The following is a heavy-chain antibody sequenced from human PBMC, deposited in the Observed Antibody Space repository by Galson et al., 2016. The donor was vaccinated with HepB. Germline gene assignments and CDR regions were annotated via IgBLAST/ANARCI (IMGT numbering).Heavy chain of an antibody. CDR2: IGSSTRNI. CDR1: GFTFSLHT. Sequence: SLRLSCAASGFTFSLHTFNWVRQTPAKGLEWISYIGSSTRNIYYADSVQGRFTISRDNSKNTLFLQMNSLRVEDTAVYFCAKDQDNCYTHLFCYGMDVWGQGATVTVSS. J-gene: IGHJ6*01. V-gene: IGHV3-48*01. D-gene: IGHD2-21*01. CDR3: AKDQDNCYTHLFCYGMDV.